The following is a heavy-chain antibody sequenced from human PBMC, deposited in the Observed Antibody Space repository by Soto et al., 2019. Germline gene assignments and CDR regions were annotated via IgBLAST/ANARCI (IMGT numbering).Heavy chain of an antibody. V-gene: IGHV3-30-3*01. J-gene: IGHJ6*02. CDR2: ISYDGTNK. Sequence: PGGSLRLSCAASGFTFSNYAIHWVRQAPGKGLEWVAVISYDGTNKYYADSVKGRFTISRDNSKNTPYLQMNSLRTEDPAVYYCARDIAVAAAYYYYGMDVWGQGTTVTVSS. D-gene: IGHD6-19*01. CDR3: ARDIAVAAAYYYYGMDV. CDR1: GFTFSNYA.